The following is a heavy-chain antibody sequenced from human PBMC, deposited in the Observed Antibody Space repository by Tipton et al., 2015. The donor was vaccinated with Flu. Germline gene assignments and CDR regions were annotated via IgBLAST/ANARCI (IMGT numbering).Heavy chain of an antibody. V-gene: IGHV3-23*01. J-gene: IGHJ6*02. CDR2: IGGGGGA. D-gene: IGHD7-27*01. Sequence: SLRLSCAASGFPFSEFWMHWVRQAPGKGLEWVSGIGGGGGAYYADSVKGRFTISRDNSKNTLYLQMNSLRAEDTALYYCAKSLLGGMDVWGQGTTVTVSS. CDR1: GFPFSEFW. CDR3: AKSLLGGMDV.